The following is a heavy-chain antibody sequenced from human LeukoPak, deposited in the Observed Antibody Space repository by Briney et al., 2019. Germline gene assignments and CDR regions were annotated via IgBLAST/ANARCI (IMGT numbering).Heavy chain of an antibody. Sequence: SETLSLTCTVSGGSVSSGSYYWSWVRQPPGKGLEWIGYIYYSGSTNYNPSLKSRVTISVDTSKNQFSLKLSSVTAADTAVYYCARSLGGATIDYWGQGTLVTVSS. V-gene: IGHV4-61*01. CDR1: GGSVSSGSYY. CDR2: IYYSGST. CDR3: ARSLGGATIDY. J-gene: IGHJ4*02. D-gene: IGHD1-26*01.